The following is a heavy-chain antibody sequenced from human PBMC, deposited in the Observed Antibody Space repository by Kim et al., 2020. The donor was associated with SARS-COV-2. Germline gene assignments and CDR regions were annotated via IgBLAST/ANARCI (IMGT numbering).Heavy chain of an antibody. CDR3: ARTSSSSMTVWLDY. J-gene: IGHJ4*02. Sequence: GGSLRLSCSASGFTFHLYTMNWVRQAPGKGLEWVSSISFSGGERGAHIYYGASVKGRFTMSRDDAKNLVYLDMESLAADDTAVYYCARTSSSSMTVWLDYWGQGTLVTVAS. D-gene: IGHD6-6*01. CDR2: ISFSGGERGAHI. CDR1: GFTFHLYT. V-gene: IGHV3-21*06.